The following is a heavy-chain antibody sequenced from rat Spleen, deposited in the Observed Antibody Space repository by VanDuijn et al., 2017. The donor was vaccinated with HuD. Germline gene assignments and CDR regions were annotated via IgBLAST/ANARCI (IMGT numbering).Heavy chain of an antibody. V-gene: IGHV2-15*01. CDR1: GFSLISYT. CDR3: TRSYGGYTSNWFPY. CDR2: IWGDGST. D-gene: IGHD1-11*01. Sequence: QVQLKESGPGLVQPSQTLSLTCTVSGFSLISYTVNWLRQPPGKGLEWMGGIWGDGSTDYNSALRSRLSISRDTSKSQVFLRMNSLQTDDTAIYFCTRSYGGYTSNWFPYWGQGTLVTVSS. J-gene: IGHJ3*01.